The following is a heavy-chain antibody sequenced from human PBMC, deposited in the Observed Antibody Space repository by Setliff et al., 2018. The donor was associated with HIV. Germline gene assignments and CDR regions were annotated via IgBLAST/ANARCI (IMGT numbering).Heavy chain of an antibody. CDR3: AREEDYNFWSGYDWFDP. J-gene: IGHJ5*02. D-gene: IGHD3-3*01. CDR1: DASISTSNFL. CDR2: IYYSGST. Sequence: DASISTSNFLWSWIRQPPGKGLEWIGSIYYSGSTNYNPSLKSRVTISVDTSKNQFSLKLSSVTAADTAVYYCAREEDYNFWSGYDWFDPWGQGTLVTVSS. V-gene: IGHV4-61*01.